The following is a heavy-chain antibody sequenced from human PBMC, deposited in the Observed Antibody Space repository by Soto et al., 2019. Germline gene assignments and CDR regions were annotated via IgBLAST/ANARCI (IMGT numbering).Heavy chain of an antibody. J-gene: IGHJ4*02. CDR2: ISAYNGNT. CDR1: GYTFTSYG. D-gene: IGHD3-10*01. CDR3: AIDKGDGSGSYYGY. V-gene: IGHV1-18*01. Sequence: QVQLVQSGAEVKKPGASVKVSCKASGYTFTSYGISWVRQAPGQGLEWMGWISAYNGNTNYAQKLQGRVTMTTDTTTSTAYMKLRSLKSDDTAVYYCAIDKGDGSGSYYGYWGQGTLVTVSS.